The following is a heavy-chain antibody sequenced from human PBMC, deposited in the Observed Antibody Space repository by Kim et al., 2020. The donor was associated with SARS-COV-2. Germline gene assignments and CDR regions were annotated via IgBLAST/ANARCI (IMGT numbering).Heavy chain of an antibody. V-gene: IGHV3-30*18. CDR3: AKDLKDGYDYVWGSYRYTAAFDI. Sequence: GGSLRLSCAASGFTFSSYGMHWVRQAPGKGLEWVAVISYDGSNKYYADSVKGRFTISRDNSKNTLYLQMNSLRAEDTAVYYCAKDLKDGYDYVWGSYRYTAAFDIWGQGTMVTVSS. J-gene: IGHJ3*02. CDR1: GFTFSSYG. D-gene: IGHD3-16*02. CDR2: ISYDGSNK.